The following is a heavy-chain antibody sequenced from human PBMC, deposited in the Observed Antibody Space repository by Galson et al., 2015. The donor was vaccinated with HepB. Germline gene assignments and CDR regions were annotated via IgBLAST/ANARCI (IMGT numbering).Heavy chain of an antibody. J-gene: IGHJ4*02. CDR2: ISGSGGST. CDR1: GFTFSSYA. CDR3: AKDIEYSSSSGDDY. V-gene: IGHV3-23*01. D-gene: IGHD6-6*01. Sequence: SLRLSCAASGFTFSSYAMSWVRQAPGKGLEWVSAISGSGGSTYYADSVKGRFTISRDNSKNTLYLQMNSLRGEDTAVYYCAKDIEYSSSSGDDYWGQGTLVTVSS.